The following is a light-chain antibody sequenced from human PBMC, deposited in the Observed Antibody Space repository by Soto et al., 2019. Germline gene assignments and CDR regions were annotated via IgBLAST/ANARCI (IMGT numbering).Light chain of an antibody. V-gene: IGKV3-20*01. CDR3: QQYGSTPVT. CDR1: QSVSNNY. Sequence: EIVMTHSPATLSVSPGERATLSCSTSQSVSNNYLAWHQQKPGQAPRLLIYGASSRATGIPARFSGSGSGTEFTLSISRLEPEDFAVYYCQQYGSTPVTFGQGTKVDIK. CDR2: GAS. J-gene: IGKJ1*01.